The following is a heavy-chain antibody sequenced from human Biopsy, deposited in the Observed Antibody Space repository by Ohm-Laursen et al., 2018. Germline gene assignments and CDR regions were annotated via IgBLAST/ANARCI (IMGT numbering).Heavy chain of an antibody. CDR1: GFTFSTFSTSS. V-gene: IGHV3-23*01. J-gene: IGHJ3*02. Sequence: SLRLSCSASGFTFSTFSTSSMSWVRQTPGKGLEWVSEISGGGDRAKYAGSVEGRFAISRDNSEHTLYLQMNSLRAEDTALYYCVKEGYCSSVDCYDAFDIWPRDNGHRVL. CDR3: VKEGYCSSVDCYDAFDI. D-gene: IGHD2-2*01. CDR2: ISGGGDRA.